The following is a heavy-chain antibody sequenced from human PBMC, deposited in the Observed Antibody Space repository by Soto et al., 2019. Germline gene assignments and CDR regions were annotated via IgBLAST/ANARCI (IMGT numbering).Heavy chain of an antibody. V-gene: IGHV3-23*01. Sequence: RLPCTASGLSIVNYAMNWVRQKPGKGLEWVSGLSGSGTSTYYADSVKGRFTISRDNSRDTLFLQMNSLTADDTAVYYCAKATTNGGWFNPFDFRGQG. CDR3: AKATTNGGWFNPFDF. D-gene: IGHD6-19*01. J-gene: IGHJ4*02. CDR1: GLSIVNYA. CDR2: LSGSGTST.